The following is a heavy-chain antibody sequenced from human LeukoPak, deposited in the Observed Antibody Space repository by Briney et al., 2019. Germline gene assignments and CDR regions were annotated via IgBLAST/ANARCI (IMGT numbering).Heavy chain of an antibody. D-gene: IGHD6-19*01. J-gene: IGHJ4*02. Sequence: GGSLRLSCAVSGFTFSDHFLDWVRQAPGKGLEWVGRSRNKAKSYTTEYAASVKGRFTISRDDSKNSLSLQMNSLKTEDTAVYYCVRVGSVAGSDYLDYWGQGTLVTVSS. CDR1: GFTFSDHF. V-gene: IGHV3-72*01. CDR3: VRVGSVAGSDYLDY. CDR2: SRNKAKSYTT.